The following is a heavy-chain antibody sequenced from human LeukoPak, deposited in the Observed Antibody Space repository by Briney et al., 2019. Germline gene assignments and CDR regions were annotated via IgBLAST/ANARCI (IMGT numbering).Heavy chain of an antibody. V-gene: IGHV3-48*04. J-gene: IGHJ6*03. CDR1: GFSFGSYG. CDR3: AKGPWEDIVPYVDV. CDR2: ISGNGGTT. D-gene: IGHD5-12*01. Sequence: GGSLRLSCAASGFSFGSYGLSWVRQAPGKGPQWVSYISGNGGTTHYADSVEGRFTISRDNAKNSLYLQMNSLRAEDTAVYYCAKGPWEDIVPYVDVWGKGTTVTVSS.